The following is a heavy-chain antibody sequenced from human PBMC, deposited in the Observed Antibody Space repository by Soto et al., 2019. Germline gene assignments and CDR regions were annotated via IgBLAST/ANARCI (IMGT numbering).Heavy chain of an antibody. CDR3: AGEGGPENYDGGGSSPFDY. V-gene: IGHV1-69*13. J-gene: IGHJ4*02. CDR2: IIPVFGAT. Sequence: SVKVSCKASGGTFNNFAINWVRQAPGQGLEWMGGIIPVFGATNYAQEFQGRVTITADESANTAYMELSSLRSEDTAVYYCAGEGGPENYDGGGSSPFDYGGRGPRVPVPS. CDR1: GGTFNNFA. D-gene: IGHD3-22*01.